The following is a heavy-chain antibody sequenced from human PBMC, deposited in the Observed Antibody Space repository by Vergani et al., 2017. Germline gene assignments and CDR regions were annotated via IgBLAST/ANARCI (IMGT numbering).Heavy chain of an antibody. CDR3: ARLSSPSRQWLVGAGDY. CDR1: GGSISSGGYY. J-gene: IGHJ4*02. CDR2: IYYSGST. V-gene: IGHV4-31*03. D-gene: IGHD6-19*01. Sequence: QVQLQESGPGLVKPSQTLSLTCTVSGGSISSGGYYWSWIRQHPGKGLEWIGYIYYSGSTYYNPSLKSRVTISVDTSKNQFSLKLSSVTAADTAVYYCARLSSPSRQWLVGAGDYWGQGTLVTVSS.